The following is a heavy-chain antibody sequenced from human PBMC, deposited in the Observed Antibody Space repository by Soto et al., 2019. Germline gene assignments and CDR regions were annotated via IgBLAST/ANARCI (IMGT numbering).Heavy chain of an antibody. V-gene: IGHV1-58*01. CDR1: GFTFTSSA. CDR2: IVVGSGNT. D-gene: IGHD3-16*01. CDR3: AARKKRGIGDV. Sequence: SVKVSCKASGFTFTSSAVQWVRQARGQRLERIRWIVVGSGNTNYAQKLQERVTITRDMSTSTAYMELSSLRSEDTAVYYCAARKKRGIGDVWGQGTTVTVSS. J-gene: IGHJ6*02.